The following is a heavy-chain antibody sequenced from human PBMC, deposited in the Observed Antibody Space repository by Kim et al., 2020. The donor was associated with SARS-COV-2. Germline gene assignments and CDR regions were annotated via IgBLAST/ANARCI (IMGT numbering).Heavy chain of an antibody. V-gene: IGHV6-1*01. D-gene: IGHD6-19*01. Sequence: YAVSVKRRITINPDTSENQFSLQLNSVTPEDTAVYYCARDVSSGLFYFDYWGQGTLVTVSS. CDR3: ARDVSSGLFYFDY. J-gene: IGHJ4*02.